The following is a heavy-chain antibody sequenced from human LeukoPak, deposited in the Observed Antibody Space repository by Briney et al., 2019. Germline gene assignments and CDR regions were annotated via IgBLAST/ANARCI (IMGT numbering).Heavy chain of an antibody. D-gene: IGHD3-10*01. J-gene: IGHJ5*02. CDR3: ARERGYYGSGTSWFDP. V-gene: IGHV4-61*02. CDR2: IYTSGST. CDR1: GGSISSGSYY. Sequence: MPSETLSLTCTVSGGSISSGSYYWSWIRQPAGKGLEWIGRIYTSGSTNYNPSLKSRVTISVDTSKNQFSLKLSSVTAADTAVYYCARERGYYGSGTSWFDPWGQGTLVTVSS.